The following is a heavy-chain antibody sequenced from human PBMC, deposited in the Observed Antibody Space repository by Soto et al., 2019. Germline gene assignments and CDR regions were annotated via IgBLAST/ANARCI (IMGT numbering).Heavy chain of an antibody. J-gene: IGHJ5*02. Sequence: SVKVSGVASGGTCSTYAGGWRRQGAGQGLEWMGEIIPIFGTANYAQKLQGRVTITADESTSTAYMELSSLRSEDTAVYYCARAPYSYDSSGPHRWWFDPWGQGTLVTVSS. V-gene: IGHV1-69*13. CDR3: ARAPYSYDSSGPHRWWFDP. CDR2: IIPIFGTA. D-gene: IGHD3-22*01. CDR1: GGTCSTYA.